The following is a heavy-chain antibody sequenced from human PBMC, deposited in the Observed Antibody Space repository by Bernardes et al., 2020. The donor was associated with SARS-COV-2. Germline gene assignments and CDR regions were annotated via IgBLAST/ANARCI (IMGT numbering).Heavy chain of an antibody. CDR1: GFSLSTSGVG. V-gene: IGHV2-5*02. CDR3: AHMYYYGSSGYYDAFDI. Sequence: SGPTLVKPTQTLTLTCTFSGFSLSTSGVGVGWIRQPPGKALEWLALIYWDDDKRYSPSLKSRLTITKDTSKNQVVLTMTNMDPVDTATYYCAHMYYYGSSGYYDAFDIWGQGTVVTVSS. CDR2: IYWDDDK. J-gene: IGHJ3*02. D-gene: IGHD3-22*01.